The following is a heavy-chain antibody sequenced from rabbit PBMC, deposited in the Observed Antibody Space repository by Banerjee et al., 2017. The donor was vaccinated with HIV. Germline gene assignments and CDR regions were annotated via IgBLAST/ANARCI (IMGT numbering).Heavy chain of an antibody. CDR2: IYTVSSGNA. CDR3: ARDLAGVIGWNFNL. CDR1: GFSFSSSYY. D-gene: IGHD4-1*01. Sequence: QEQLEESGGGLVKPGASLTLTCKASGFSFSSSYYMCWVRQAPGKGLEWIGCIYTVSSGNADYASWAKGRFTISKTSSTTVTLQMTSLTAADTATYFCARDLAGVIGWNFNLWGPGTLVTVS. J-gene: IGHJ4*01. V-gene: IGHV1S45*01.